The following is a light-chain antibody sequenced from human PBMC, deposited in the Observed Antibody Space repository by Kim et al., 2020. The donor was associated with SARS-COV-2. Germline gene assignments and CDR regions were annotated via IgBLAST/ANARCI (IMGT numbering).Light chain of an antibody. J-gene: IGLJ1*01. Sequence: QSVLTQPPSVSATPGQRVTISCYGSGSNIGANSVYWYQQVPGAAPTLLIYKNNQRPSGVPDRFSGSKSGSSASLAISGLRSEDEGDYYCAAWDDGLAGYYVFGTGNKVTVL. CDR2: KNN. V-gene: IGLV1-47*01. CDR1: GSNIGANS. CDR3: AAWDDGLAGYYV.